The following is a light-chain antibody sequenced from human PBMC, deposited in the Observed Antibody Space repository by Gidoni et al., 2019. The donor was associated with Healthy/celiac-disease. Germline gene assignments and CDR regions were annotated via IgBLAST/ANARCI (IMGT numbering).Light chain of an antibody. V-gene: IGKV1-39*01. CDR3: QQSYSTPLT. CDR1: QSISSY. CDR2: AAS. Sequence: DIQMTQSPSSLSASVGDRVTITCRASQSISSYLNWYQQKPGKAPKLLYYAASILQSGVPSRFSGSGAGTDFTLTSSSLQPEDFATYYCQQSYSTPLTFGGGTKVEIK. J-gene: IGKJ4*02.